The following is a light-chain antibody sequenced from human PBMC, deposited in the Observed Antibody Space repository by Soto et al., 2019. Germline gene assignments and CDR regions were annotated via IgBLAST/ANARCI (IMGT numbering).Light chain of an antibody. CDR2: EVS. J-gene: IGLJ3*02. CDR1: SSDVGAYNY. V-gene: IGLV2-8*01. Sequence: QSALTQPPSASGSPGQSVTLSCTGTSSDVGAYNYVSWYQQHPGKAPKLVIYEVSKRPSGIPDRFSGSQSGNTASLTVSGLQAEDEADYYCCSYAGSDNLVFRGGTQLTVL. CDR3: CSYAGSDNLV.